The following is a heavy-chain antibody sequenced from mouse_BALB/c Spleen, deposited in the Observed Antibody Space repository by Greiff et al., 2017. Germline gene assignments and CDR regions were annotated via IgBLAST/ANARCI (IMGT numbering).Heavy chain of an antibody. CDR3: AAYYSHAMDY. CDR1: GFTFSSYA. J-gene: IGHJ4*01. V-gene: IGHV5-9-4*01. Sequence: EVHLVESGGGLVKPGGSLKLSCAASGFTFSSYAMSWVRQSPEKRLEWVAEISSGGSYTYYPDTVTGRFTISRDNAKNTLYLEMSSLRSEDTAMYYCAAYYSHAMDYWGQGTSVTVSS. CDR2: ISSGGSYT. D-gene: IGHD2-12*01.